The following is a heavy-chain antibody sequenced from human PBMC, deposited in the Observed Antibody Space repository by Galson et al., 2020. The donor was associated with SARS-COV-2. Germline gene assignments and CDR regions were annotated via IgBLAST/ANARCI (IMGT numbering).Heavy chain of an antibody. CDR2: ISHSGST. CDR3: ARFIHTSSKYYYCYMDV. CDR1: GGSFNGYY. J-gene: IGHJ6*03. D-gene: IGHD1-1*01. Sequence: SETLSLNCTVYGGSFNGYYWSWIRQPPGKGLEWIGEISHSGSTNYNPSLENRVTISLDSTKNQFSLELTSMTAPDTAVYYCARFIHTSSKYYYCYMDVWCEGTTVTVSS. V-gene: IGHV4-34*01.